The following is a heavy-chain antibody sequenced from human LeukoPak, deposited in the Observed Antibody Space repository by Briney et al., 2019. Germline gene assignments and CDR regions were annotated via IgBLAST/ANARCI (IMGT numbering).Heavy chain of an antibody. CDR2: ISSSSSYI. J-gene: IGHJ4*02. V-gene: IGHV3-21*01. CDR3: ASVRYFDWLLSSQYYFDY. D-gene: IGHD3-9*01. CDR1: GFTFSSYS. Sequence: PGGSLRLSCAASGFTFSSYSMNWVRQAPGKGLEWVSSISSSSSYIYYADSVKGRFTISGDNAKNSLYLQMNSLRAEDTAVYYCASVRYFDWLLSSQYYFDYWGQGTLVTVSS.